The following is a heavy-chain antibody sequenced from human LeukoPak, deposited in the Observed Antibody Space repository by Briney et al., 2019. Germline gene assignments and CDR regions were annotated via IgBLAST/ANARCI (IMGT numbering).Heavy chain of an antibody. D-gene: IGHD6-13*01. V-gene: IGHV4-34*01. CDR1: GGSFSGYY. CDR2: INHSGST. J-gene: IGHJ5*02. CDR3: ARAAAGLRWFDP. Sequence: PSETLSLTCAVYGGSFSGYYWSWIRQPPGKGLEWIGEINHSGSTNYNPSLKSRVTISVDTSKNQFSLKLSSVTAADTAVYYCARAAAGLRWFDPWGQGTLVTVSS.